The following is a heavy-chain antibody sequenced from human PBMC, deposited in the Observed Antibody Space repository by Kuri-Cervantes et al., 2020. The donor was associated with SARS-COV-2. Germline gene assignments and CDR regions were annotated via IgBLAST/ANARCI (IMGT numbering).Heavy chain of an antibody. CDR3: AKDWSY. J-gene: IGHJ4*02. V-gene: IGHV3-30*18. Sequence: GESLKISCAVSGFTFTSHAMHWVRQAPGKGLEWVALISYDGSNKFYADSVKGRFTISRDNSKNTLYLQMNSLRAEDTAVYYCAKDWSYWGQGTLVTVSS. CDR2: ISYDGSNK. CDR1: GFTFTSHA.